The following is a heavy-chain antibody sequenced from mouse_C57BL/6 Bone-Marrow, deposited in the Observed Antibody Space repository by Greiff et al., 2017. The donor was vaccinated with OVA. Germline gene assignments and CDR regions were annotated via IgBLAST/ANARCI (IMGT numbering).Heavy chain of an antibody. CDR2: INPGSGGT. D-gene: IGHD2-14*01. Sequence: VQLQESGAELVRPGTSVKVSCKASGYAFTNYLIEWVKQRPGQGLEWIGVINPGSGGTNYNEKFKGKATLTADKSSSTAYMQLSSLTSEDSAVYFCARIGAYYWYFDVWGTGTTVTVSS. CDR1: GYAFTNYL. J-gene: IGHJ1*03. V-gene: IGHV1-54*01. CDR3: ARIGAYYWYFDV.